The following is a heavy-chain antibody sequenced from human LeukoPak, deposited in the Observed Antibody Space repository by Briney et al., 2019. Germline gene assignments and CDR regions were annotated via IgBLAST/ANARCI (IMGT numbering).Heavy chain of an antibody. CDR3: ARESLITMIVVAFDY. CDR1: GFTFSSYG. J-gene: IGHJ4*02. CDR2: IWSDGNNK. Sequence: GGSLRLSCTTSGFTFSSYGMHWVRQAPGKGLEWVALIWSDGNNKYYADSVKGRFTISRDNSKNTLYLQMNSLRAEDTAVYYCARESLITMIVVAFDYWGQGTLVTVSS. D-gene: IGHD3-22*01. V-gene: IGHV3-33*01.